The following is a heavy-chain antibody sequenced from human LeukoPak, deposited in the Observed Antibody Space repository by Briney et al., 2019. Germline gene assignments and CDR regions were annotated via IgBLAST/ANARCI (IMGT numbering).Heavy chain of an antibody. Sequence: GGSLRLSCAASGFTVSSNYMSWVRQAPGKGLEWVSVIYSGGSTYYADSVKGRFTISRDNSKNTLYLQMNSLRAEDTAVYYCAKVGGSGSYYSGPFDYWGQGTLVTVSS. CDR2: IYSGGST. D-gene: IGHD1-26*01. V-gene: IGHV3-53*01. CDR1: GFTVSSNY. CDR3: AKVGGSGSYYSGPFDY. J-gene: IGHJ4*02.